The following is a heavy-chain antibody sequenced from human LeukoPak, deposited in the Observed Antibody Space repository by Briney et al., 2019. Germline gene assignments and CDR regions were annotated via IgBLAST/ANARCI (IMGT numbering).Heavy chain of an antibody. V-gene: IGHV1-69*04. J-gene: IGHJ6*02. Sequence: ASVKVSCKASGGTFSTNSISWVRQAPGKGLERMGRIIPIVGVTNDAQKLRGRVTITEDRSTSTAYMELSSLRPEDTAVYYCTRVQAVGVPVAVDAYYNYCMDVWGQGTTVTVSS. CDR2: IIPIVGVT. CDR1: GGTFSTNS. CDR3: TRVQAVGVPVAVDAYYNYCMDV. D-gene: IGHD6-19*01.